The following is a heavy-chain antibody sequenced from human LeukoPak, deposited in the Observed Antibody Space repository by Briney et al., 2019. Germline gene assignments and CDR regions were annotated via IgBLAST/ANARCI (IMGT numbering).Heavy chain of an antibody. V-gene: IGHV4-34*01. CDR2: INHGGST. CDR1: GGSISGYY. J-gene: IGHJ5*02. Sequence: SETLSLTCAVYGGSISGYYWSWIRQSPGKGLEWIGEINHGGSTNYNPSLKSRVTISVDTSKNQFSLKLSSVTAADTAVYYCATLNWDDGVVSGFDRWGQGILVTASS. D-gene: IGHD2-2*01. CDR3: ATLNWDDGVVSGFDR.